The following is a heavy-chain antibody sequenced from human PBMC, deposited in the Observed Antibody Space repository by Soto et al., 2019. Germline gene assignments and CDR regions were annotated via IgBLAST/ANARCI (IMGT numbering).Heavy chain of an antibody. J-gene: IGHJ6*02. D-gene: IGHD1-1*01. CDR1: GDSISSADYY. CDR3: ARDLWVEPELYYYGMDV. Sequence: SETLSLTGTVSGDSISSADYYWSWIRQTPGKGLEWIGHIFYSGTTYYNPSLKSRLTISVDTSKNHFSLRLTSVTAADTAVYYCARDLWVEPELYYYGMDVWGQGTTVTVSS. CDR2: IFYSGTT. V-gene: IGHV4-30-4*01.